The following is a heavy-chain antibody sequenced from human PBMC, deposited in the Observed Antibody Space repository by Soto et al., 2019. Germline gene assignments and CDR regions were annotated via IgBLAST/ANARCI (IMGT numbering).Heavy chain of an antibody. V-gene: IGHV4-31*03. J-gene: IGHJ4*02. CDR1: GGSISSGGYY. Sequence: PSETLSLTCTVSGGSISSGGYYWSWIRQHPGKGLEWVGYSYYTGSSYYNPSLKSRVTISVDASKNQLSLRLASVTAADTAVYYCARVFDYWSGFYVYWGQGILVTV. CDR3: ARVFDYWSGFYVY. D-gene: IGHD3-3*01. CDR2: SYYTGSS.